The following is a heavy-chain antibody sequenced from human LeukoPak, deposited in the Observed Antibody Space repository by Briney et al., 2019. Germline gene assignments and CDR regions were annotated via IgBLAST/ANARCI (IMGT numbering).Heavy chain of an antibody. V-gene: IGHV4-39*07. CDR3: ATSALTTVVPYYFDY. D-gene: IGHD4-23*01. J-gene: IGHJ4*02. CDR1: GGSISSSSYY. Sequence: SETLSLTCTVSGGSISSSSYYWGWIRQPPGKGLEWIGEINHSGSTNYNPSLKSRVTISVDTSKNQFSLKLSSVTAADTAVYYCATSALTTVVPYYFDYWGQGTLVTVSS. CDR2: INHSGST.